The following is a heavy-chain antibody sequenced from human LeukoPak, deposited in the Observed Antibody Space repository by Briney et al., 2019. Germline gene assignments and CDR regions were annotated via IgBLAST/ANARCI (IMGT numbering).Heavy chain of an antibody. D-gene: IGHD2-2*01. CDR1: GASIDTYY. Sequence: SETLSLTCTVSGASIDTYYWSWIRQPAGKGLEWIGRISSSGSTDYNPSLKTRLTMSVDTSKNQLSLELSSVTAADTAVYYCVRDCSSTSCYVVFDYWGQGTQVTVSS. J-gene: IGHJ4*02. CDR2: ISSSGST. V-gene: IGHV4-4*07. CDR3: VRDCSSTSCYVVFDY.